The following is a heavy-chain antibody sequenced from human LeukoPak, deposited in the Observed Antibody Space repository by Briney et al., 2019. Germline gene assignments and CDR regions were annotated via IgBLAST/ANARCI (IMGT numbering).Heavy chain of an antibody. Sequence: SETLSLTCAVSGYSISSGYYWGWIRQPPGKGLEWIGSIFHGGNTYYGPSLKSRVTISMDTSMNQFSLKVTSVTAADTAVYYCARQDRTLYYDSSGLYFDYWGQGTLVAVSS. CDR2: IFHGGNT. CDR1: GYSISSGYY. J-gene: IGHJ4*02. CDR3: ARQDRTLYYDSSGLYFDY. V-gene: IGHV4-38-2*01. D-gene: IGHD3-22*01.